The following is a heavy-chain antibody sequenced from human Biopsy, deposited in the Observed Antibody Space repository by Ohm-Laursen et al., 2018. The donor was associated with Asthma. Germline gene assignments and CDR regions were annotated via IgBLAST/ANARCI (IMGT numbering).Heavy chain of an antibody. CDR1: GASITTSPSY. D-gene: IGHD5-18*01. V-gene: IGHV4-31*01. CDR3: ARNLPGYTYGPFED. J-gene: IGHJ4*02. CDR2: TYYSGET. Sequence: SQTLSLTCPVSGASITTSPSYWSWLRLLPGKGLEWIGCTYYSGETFFNPSLKNPLFMSLDSSKNQFSLKMTSVTVADTAVYFCARNLPGYTYGPFEDWGQGTLVTVSS.